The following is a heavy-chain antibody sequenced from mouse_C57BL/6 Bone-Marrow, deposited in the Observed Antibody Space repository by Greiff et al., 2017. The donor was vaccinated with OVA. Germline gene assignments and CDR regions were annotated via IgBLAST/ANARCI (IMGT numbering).Heavy chain of an antibody. D-gene: IGHD2-3*01. CDR3: AGAGLLRHWYFDV. J-gene: IGHJ1*03. V-gene: IGHV5-17*01. CDR2: ISSGSSTI. CDR1: GFTFSDYG. Sequence: EVNVVESGGGLVKPGGSLKLSCAASGFTFSDYGMHWVRQAPEKGLEWVAYISSGSSTIYYADTVKGRFTISRDNAKNTLFLQMTSLRSEDTAMYYCAGAGLLRHWYFDVWGTGTTVTVSS.